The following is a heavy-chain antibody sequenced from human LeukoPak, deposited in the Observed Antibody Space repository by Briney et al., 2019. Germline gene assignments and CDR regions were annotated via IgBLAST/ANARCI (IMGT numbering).Heavy chain of an antibody. Sequence: ASVKVSCKASGYTFTSYYMHWVRQAPGQGLEWMGIINPSGGSTSYAQKFQGRVTMTRDMSTSTVYMELSSLRSEDTAVYYCARHYGDDAFDIWGQGTMVTVSS. D-gene: IGHD4-17*01. V-gene: IGHV1-46*01. J-gene: IGHJ3*02. CDR2: INPSGGST. CDR1: GYTFTSYY. CDR3: ARHYGDDAFDI.